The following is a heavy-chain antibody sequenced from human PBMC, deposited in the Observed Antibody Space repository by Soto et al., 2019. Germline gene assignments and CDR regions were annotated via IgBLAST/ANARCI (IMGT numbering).Heavy chain of an antibody. D-gene: IGHD1-26*01. CDR3: ARRGIVGATTGWFDP. Sequence: QLQLQESGPGLVKPSETLSLTCTVSGGSISSSSYYWGWIRQPPGKGLEWIGSIYYSGSTYYNPSLKRRVTISVDTSKNQFSLKLSSVTAADTAVYYCARRGIVGATTGWFDPWGQGTLVTVSS. CDR2: IYYSGST. CDR1: GGSISSSSYY. V-gene: IGHV4-39*01. J-gene: IGHJ5*02.